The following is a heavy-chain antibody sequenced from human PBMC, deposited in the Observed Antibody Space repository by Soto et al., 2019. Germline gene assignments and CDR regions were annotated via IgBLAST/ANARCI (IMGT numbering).Heavy chain of an antibody. Sequence: GVPVNASWEDSGYGKTSNALHWVRRAPGQRLEWMGWINAGNGNTKYSQKFQGRVTITRDTSASTAYMELSSLRSEDTAVYYCARSSVVTIFDYWGQGTLVTVSS. CDR3: ARSSVVTIFDY. D-gene: IGHD3-22*01. V-gene: IGHV1-3*01. CDR2: INAGNGNT. J-gene: IGHJ4*02. CDR1: GYGKTSNA.